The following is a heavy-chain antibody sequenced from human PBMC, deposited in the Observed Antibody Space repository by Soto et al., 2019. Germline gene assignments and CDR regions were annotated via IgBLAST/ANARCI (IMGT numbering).Heavy chain of an antibody. CDR1: GFTVSSNY. V-gene: IGHV3-53*02. CDR3: AREKYGMDV. CDR2: IYSGGST. Sequence: EVQLVETGGGLIQPGGSLRLSCAASGFTVSSNYMSWVRQAPGKGLEWVSVIYSGGSTYYADAAKGRFTISRDNSKNTLYRQMNSLRGEDTAVYYCAREKYGMDVWGQGTTVTVSS. J-gene: IGHJ6*02.